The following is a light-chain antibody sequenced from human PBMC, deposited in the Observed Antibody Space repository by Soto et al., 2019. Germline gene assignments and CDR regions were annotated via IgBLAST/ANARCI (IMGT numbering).Light chain of an antibody. Sequence: DIQMTQSPSSLSASVGDRVTITCRASQSISSYLNWYQQKPGKAPKLLMYAASSLQSVVPSRFSGSGSGTDFTLTISSLQPEYFATYYFQQSYSTPWTFGQGTKVEIK. V-gene: IGKV1-39*01. CDR2: AAS. J-gene: IGKJ1*01. CDR3: QQSYSTPWT. CDR1: QSISSY.